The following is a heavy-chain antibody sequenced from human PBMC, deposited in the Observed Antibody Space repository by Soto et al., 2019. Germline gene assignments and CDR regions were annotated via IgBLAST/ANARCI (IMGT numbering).Heavy chain of an antibody. CDR1: GGSFSGYY. D-gene: IGHD6-13*01. J-gene: IGHJ6*02. Sequence: SETLSLTCAVYGGSFSGYYWSWIRQPPGKGLEWIGEINHSGSTNYNPSLKSRVTISVDTSKNQFSLKLSSVTAADTAVYYCARWRPGYSSSSSHTAGGMDVWGQGTTVTVSS. V-gene: IGHV4-34*01. CDR3: ARWRPGYSSSSSHTAGGMDV. CDR2: INHSGST.